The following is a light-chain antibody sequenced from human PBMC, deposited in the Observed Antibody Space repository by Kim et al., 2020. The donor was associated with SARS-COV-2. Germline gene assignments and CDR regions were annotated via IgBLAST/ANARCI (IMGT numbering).Light chain of an antibody. Sequence: GGTATLTCGLSSGSVSTNYYPSWYQQTPGQAPRTLIYSTNSRSSGVPDRFSGSILGNKAALTIAGAQADDESDYYCVLYMGSGIWVFGGGTQLTVL. V-gene: IGLV8-61*01. CDR2: STN. J-gene: IGLJ3*02. CDR3: VLYMGSGIWV. CDR1: SGSVSTNYY.